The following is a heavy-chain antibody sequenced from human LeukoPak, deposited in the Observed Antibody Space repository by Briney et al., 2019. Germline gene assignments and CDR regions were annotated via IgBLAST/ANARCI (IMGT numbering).Heavy chain of an antibody. CDR1: GLPFSDYA. V-gene: IGHV3-49*04. J-gene: IGHJ4*02. Sequence: GGSLRLSCTVSGLPFSDYAFSWVRQSPGKGLEWVGFIRISTYGATTEYSAPAKDRFTISRDDSRSLAYLQMNNLKMEDTAVYYCATHRLEPHDIQFDYWGQGAPVIVCS. D-gene: IGHD1-1*01. CDR3: ATHRLEPHDIQFDY. CDR2: IRISTYGATT.